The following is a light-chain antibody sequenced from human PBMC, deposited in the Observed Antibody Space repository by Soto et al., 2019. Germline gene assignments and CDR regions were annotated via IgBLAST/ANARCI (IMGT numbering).Light chain of an antibody. V-gene: IGKV3-15*01. CDR1: ESVSNN. CDR2: HAS. CDR3: HQYNEGPHS. Sequence: EIVMTQSPATLSVSPGERATLSCRASESVSNNLAWYQQKFGQAPRLLIYHASTRATGIPARFSGSGSGTELTLTIGTLHSEVFEFYYCHQYNEGPHSCGGGPKGDTK. J-gene: IGKJ4*01.